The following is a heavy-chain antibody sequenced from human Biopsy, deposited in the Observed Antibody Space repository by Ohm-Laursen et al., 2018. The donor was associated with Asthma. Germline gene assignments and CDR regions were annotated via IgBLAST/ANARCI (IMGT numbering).Heavy chain of an antibody. Sequence: SLRLSCTVSGFTFSNYGMHWVRQAPGKGLDWVAVISFDGSNKNYTDSVKGRFTISRDNSRNTLHLQMNSLRAEDTAVYYCAKDVFPGWELRRGPDYWGQGTLVTVSS. CDR1: GFTFSNYG. V-gene: IGHV3-30*18. CDR3: AKDVFPGWELRRGPDY. CDR2: ISFDGSNK. J-gene: IGHJ4*02. D-gene: IGHD1-26*01.